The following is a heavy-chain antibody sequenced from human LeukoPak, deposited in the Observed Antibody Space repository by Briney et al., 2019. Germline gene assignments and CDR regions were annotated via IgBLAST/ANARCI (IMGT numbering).Heavy chain of an antibody. CDR2: INHSGST. V-gene: IGHV4-34*01. J-gene: IGHJ4*02. Sequence: PSETLSLTCAVYGGSFSGYYWSWIRQPPGKGLEWIGEINHSGSTNYNPSLKGRVTISVDTSKNQFSLKLSSVTAADTAVYYCARGVPGYCSSTSCYPFDYWGQGTLVTVSS. CDR3: ARGVPGYCSSTSCYPFDY. CDR1: GGSFSGYY. D-gene: IGHD2-2*01.